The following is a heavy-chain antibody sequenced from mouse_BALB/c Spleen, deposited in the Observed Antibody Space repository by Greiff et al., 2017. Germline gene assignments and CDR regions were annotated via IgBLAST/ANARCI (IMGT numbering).Heavy chain of an antibody. Sequence: DVKLVESGGGLVKPGGSLKLSCAASGFTFSSYAMSWVRQSPEKRLEWVAEISSGGSYTYYPDTVTGRFTISRDNAKNTLYLEMSSLRSEDTAMYYCARAVDDYAMDYWGQGTSVTVSS. CDR2: ISSGGSYT. J-gene: IGHJ4*01. V-gene: IGHV5-9-4*01. CDR3: ARAVDDYAMDY. D-gene: IGHD1-1*01. CDR1: GFTFSSYA.